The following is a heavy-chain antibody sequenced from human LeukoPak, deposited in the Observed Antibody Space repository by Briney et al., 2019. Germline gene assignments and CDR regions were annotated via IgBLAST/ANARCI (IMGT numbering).Heavy chain of an antibody. CDR3: TSQDIVVVPAATVSYYMDV. CDR1: GFTFSSYW. D-gene: IGHD2-2*01. J-gene: IGHJ6*03. CDR2: INSDGSST. V-gene: IGHV3-74*01. Sequence: GGSLRLSCAASGFTFSSYWMHWVRQAPGKGLVWVSRINSDGSSTSYADSVKGRFTISRDDSKNTAYLQMNSLKTEDTAVYYCTSQDIVVVPAATVSYYMDVWGKGTTVTVSS.